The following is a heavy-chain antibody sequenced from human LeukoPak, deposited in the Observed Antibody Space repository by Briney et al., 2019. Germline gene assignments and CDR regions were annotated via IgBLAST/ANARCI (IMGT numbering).Heavy chain of an antibody. CDR3: ARGRVSSSSWYSTYYYYFYMDV. Sequence: SETLSLTCTVPGGSISSYYWNWIRQPPGKGLEWIGYIYYSGTTNYNPSLKSRVSMSVDTSKNQFSLKLSSVTAADTAVYFCARGRVSSSSWYSTYYYYFYMDVWGKGTTVTVSS. V-gene: IGHV4-59*01. CDR2: IYYSGTT. CDR1: GGSISSYY. D-gene: IGHD6-13*01. J-gene: IGHJ6*03.